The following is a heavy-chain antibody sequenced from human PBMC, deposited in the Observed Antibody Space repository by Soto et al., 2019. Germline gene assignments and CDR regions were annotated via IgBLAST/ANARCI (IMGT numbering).Heavy chain of an antibody. D-gene: IGHD6-13*01. CDR2: INAGNGNT. Sequence: GASVKVSCKASGYTFTSYAMHWVRQAPGQRLEWMGWINAGNGNTKYSQKFQGRVTITRDTSASTAYMELSSLRSEDTAVYYCARDIAAADQYYFDYWGQGTLVTVSS. CDR3: ARDIAAADQYYFDY. J-gene: IGHJ4*02. V-gene: IGHV1-3*01. CDR1: GYTFTSYA.